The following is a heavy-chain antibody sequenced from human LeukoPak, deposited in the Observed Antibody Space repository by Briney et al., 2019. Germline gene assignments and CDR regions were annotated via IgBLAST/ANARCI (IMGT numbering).Heavy chain of an antibody. V-gene: IGHV1-2*02. J-gene: IGHJ5*02. CDR3: ARGWNYYDSSGSSFDP. D-gene: IGHD3-22*01. CDR1: GYTFTGYY. CDR2: ISPNSGGT. Sequence: GASVKVSCKASGYTFTGYYMHWVRQAPGLGLEWMGWISPNSGGTNYAQKFQGRVTMTRDTSISTAYMELSRLTSDDTAVYYCARGWNYYDSSGSSFDPWGQGTLVTVSS.